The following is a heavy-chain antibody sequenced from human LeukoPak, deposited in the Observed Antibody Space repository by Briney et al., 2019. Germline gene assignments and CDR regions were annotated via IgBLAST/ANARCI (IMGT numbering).Heavy chain of an antibody. J-gene: IGHJ4*02. CDR3: GRVAWAHYFEY. D-gene: IGHD2-21*01. CDR2: IKEDGSEK. V-gene: IGHV3-7*04. Sequence: PGGSLRLSCAASGFSFRSCWMSWVRQAPGKGLEWVANIKEDGSEKYYVDSVKGRFTISRDNAENALYLQMNSLRAEDTAVYYWGRVAWAHYFEYWGQGTLVTVSS. CDR1: GFSFRSCW.